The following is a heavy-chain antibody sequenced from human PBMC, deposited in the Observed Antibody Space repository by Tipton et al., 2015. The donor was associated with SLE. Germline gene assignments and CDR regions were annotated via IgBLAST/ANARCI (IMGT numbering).Heavy chain of an antibody. CDR3: ARAFLYYYDSSGSRYFDY. D-gene: IGHD3-22*01. V-gene: IGHV4-39*01. J-gene: IGHJ4*02. CDR1: GGSISSSSYY. Sequence: TLSLTCTVSGGSISSSSYYWGWIRQPPGKGLEWIGEINHSGSTNYNPSLKSRVTISVDASKNQFSLKLRSVTAADTAVYYCARAFLYYYDSSGSRYFDYWGQGTLVTVSS. CDR2: INHSGST.